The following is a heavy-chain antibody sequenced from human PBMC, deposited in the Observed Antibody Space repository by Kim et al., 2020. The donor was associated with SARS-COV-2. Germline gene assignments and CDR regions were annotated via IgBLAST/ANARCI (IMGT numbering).Heavy chain of an antibody. D-gene: IGHD3-10*01. CDR3: ARKRMVAGTLDY. CDR2: IYTSGST. J-gene: IGHJ4*02. V-gene: IGHV4-61*02. CDR1: GGSISSGSYY. Sequence: SETLSLTCTVSGGSISSGSYYWSWIRQPAGKGLEWIGRIYTSGSTNYNPSLKSRVTISVDTSKNQFSLKLSSGTAADTAVYYCARKRMVAGTLDYWGQGTLVTVSS.